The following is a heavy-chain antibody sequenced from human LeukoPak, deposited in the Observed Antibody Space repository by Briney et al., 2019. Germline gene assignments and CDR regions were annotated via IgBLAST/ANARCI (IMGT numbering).Heavy chain of an antibody. Sequence: GGSLRLSCAASGFTFSSYSMNWVRQAPGKGLEWVSSISSSSSYIYYADSVKGRFTISRDNSKKTLYLQMNSLRGEDTAVYYCAKDMEDTAMDLVADFDSWGQGTPVTVSS. CDR2: ISSSSSYI. D-gene: IGHD5-18*01. J-gene: IGHJ4*02. V-gene: IGHV3-21*01. CDR1: GFTFSSYS. CDR3: AKDMEDTAMDLVADFDS.